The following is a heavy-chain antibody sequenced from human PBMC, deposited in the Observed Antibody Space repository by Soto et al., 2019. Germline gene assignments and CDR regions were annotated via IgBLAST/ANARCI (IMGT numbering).Heavy chain of an antibody. CDR1: GGSISSYY. J-gene: IGHJ6*02. D-gene: IGHD6-13*01. CDR2: IYYSGST. V-gene: IGHV4-59*01. Sequence: PSETLSLTCTVSGGSISSYYWSWIRQPPGKGLEWIGYIYYSGSTNYNPSLKSRVTISVDTSKNQFSLKLSSVTAADTAVYYCARGRVYSSSWFSNGYYYYGMDVWGQGTTVTVYS. CDR3: ARGRVYSSSWFSNGYYYYGMDV.